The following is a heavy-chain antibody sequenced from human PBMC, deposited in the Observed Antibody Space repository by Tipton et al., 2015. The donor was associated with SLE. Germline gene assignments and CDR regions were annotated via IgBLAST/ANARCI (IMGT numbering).Heavy chain of an antibody. J-gene: IGHJ5*02. V-gene: IGHV6-1*01. CDR2: TYYMSKWYN. CDR3: ARHTSQSCSYASCHPNWYDT. Sequence: GLVKPSQTLSLTCAISGDSVSSNSAAWNWIRQSPSRGLEWLGRTYYMSKWYNDYAVSVKSRIIINPDTSKNQFSLQLTSVTPEDTAVYYCARHTSQSCSYASCHPNWYDTWGQGTLVTVSS. CDR1: GDSVSSNSAA. D-gene: IGHD2-2*01.